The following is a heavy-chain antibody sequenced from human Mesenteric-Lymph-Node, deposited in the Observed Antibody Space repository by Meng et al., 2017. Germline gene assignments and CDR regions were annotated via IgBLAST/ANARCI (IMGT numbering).Heavy chain of an antibody. CDR3: ARDYCGGDCYSGGTWFDS. V-gene: IGHV4-31*03. D-gene: IGHD2-21*02. Sequence: QVRLQESGPGLVKPSQTLSLTCTVSGGSISSGGYYWSWIRQHPGKGLEWIGYIYYSGSTYYNPSLKSRVTISVDTSKNQFSLKLSSVTAADTAAYYCARDYCGGDCYSGGTWFDSWGQGTLVTGSS. CDR1: GGSISSGGYY. J-gene: IGHJ5*01. CDR2: IYYSGST.